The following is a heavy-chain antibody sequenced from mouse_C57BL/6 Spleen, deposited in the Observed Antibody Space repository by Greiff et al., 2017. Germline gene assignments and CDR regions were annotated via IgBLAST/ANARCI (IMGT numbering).Heavy chain of an antibody. V-gene: IGHV1-7*01. CDR3: ARWSDYDGHWCAY. CDR1: GYTFTSYW. CDR2: INPSSGYT. J-gene: IGHJ3*01. D-gene: IGHD2-4*01. Sequence: QVQLKESGAELVKPGASVKLSCKASGYTFTSYWMHWVKQRPGQGLEWIGYINPSSGYTNYNQKFKDKATLTADKSSSTAYMQLRSLTYEDSAVDYSARWSDYDGHWCAYWGQGTLVTVSA.